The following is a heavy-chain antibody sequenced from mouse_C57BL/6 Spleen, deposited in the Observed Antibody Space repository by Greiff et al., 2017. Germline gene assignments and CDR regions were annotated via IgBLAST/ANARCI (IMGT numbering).Heavy chain of an antibody. V-gene: IGHV1-81*01. CDR2: IYPRSGNT. CDR1: GYTFTSYG. D-gene: IGHD1-1*01. J-gene: IGHJ2*01. Sequence: VQGVESGAELARPGASVKLSCKASGYTFTSYGISWVKQRTGQGLEWIGEIYPRSGNTYYNEKFKGKATLTADKSSSTAYMELRSLTSEDSAVYFCARGVVEYYFDYWGQGTTLTVSS. CDR3: ARGVVEYYFDY.